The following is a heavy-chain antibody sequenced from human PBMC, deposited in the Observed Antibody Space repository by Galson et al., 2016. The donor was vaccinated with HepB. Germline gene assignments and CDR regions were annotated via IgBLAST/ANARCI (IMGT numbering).Heavy chain of an antibody. V-gene: IGHV3-23*01. Sequence: SLRLSCAASGFTFRSRAMTWVRQAPGKGLEWVSYISGSGGNTFYADSVRGRFTISRDNSKNTVYLQMNSLRAEDSAEYYCARDSSGYYVEAYDIWGQGTMVIVSS. CDR2: ISGSGGNT. D-gene: IGHD3-22*01. J-gene: IGHJ3*02. CDR1: GFTFRSRA. CDR3: ARDSSGYYVEAYDI.